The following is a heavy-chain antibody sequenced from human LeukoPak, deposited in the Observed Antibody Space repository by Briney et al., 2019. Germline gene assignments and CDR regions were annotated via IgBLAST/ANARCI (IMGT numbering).Heavy chain of an antibody. Sequence: ASVKVSCKASGYTFTSYAMHWVRQAPGQRLEWMGWINAGNGNTKYSQKFQGRVTITADESTSTAYMELSSLRSEDTAVYYCARDGGAGDGYMVYWGQGTLVTVSS. CDR1: GYTFTSYA. CDR3: ARDGGAGDGYMVY. J-gene: IGHJ4*02. CDR2: INAGNGNT. D-gene: IGHD5-24*01. V-gene: IGHV1-3*01.